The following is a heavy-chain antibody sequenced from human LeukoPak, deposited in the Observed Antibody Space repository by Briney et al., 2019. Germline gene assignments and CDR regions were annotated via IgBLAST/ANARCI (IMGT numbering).Heavy chain of an antibody. V-gene: IGHV4-34*01. CDR1: GGSFSGYY. J-gene: IGHJ4*02. Sequence: SETLSLTCAVYGGSFSGYYWSWIRQPPGKGLEWIGEINHSGSTNYNPSLKSRVTISVDTSKNQFSLELSSVTAADTAVYYCARGQSGFWSGYYTGSGVGFDYWGQGTLVTVSS. CDR2: INHSGST. D-gene: IGHD3-3*01. CDR3: ARGQSGFWSGYYTGSGVGFDY.